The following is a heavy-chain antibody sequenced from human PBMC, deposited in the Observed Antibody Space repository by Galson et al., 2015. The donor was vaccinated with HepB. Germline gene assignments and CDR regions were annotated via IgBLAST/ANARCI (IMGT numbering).Heavy chain of an antibody. CDR3: AREDVVPAAIQVDWFDP. J-gene: IGHJ5*02. V-gene: IGHV1-18*01. CDR1: GYTFTSYG. CDR2: ISAYNGNT. Sequence: SVKVSCKASGYTFTSYGISWVRQAPGQGLEWMGWISAYNGNTNYAQKLQGRVTMTTDTSTSTAYMELRSLRSDDTAVYYCAREDVVPAAIQVDWFDPWGQGTLVTVSS. D-gene: IGHD2-2*01.